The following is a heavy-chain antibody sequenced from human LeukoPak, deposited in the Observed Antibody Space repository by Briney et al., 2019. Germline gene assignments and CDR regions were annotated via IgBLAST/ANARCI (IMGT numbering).Heavy chain of an antibody. Sequence: PGGSLRLSCAASGFTFSSYAMNWVRQAPGKGLEWDSAIIGTGGNTDYADSVKGRFTISRDNSKNTLYLQMKSLRAEDTAVYYCAREGTTIVVALDYWGQGTLVTVSS. D-gene: IGHD3-22*01. V-gene: IGHV3-23*01. CDR3: AREGTTIVVALDY. CDR1: GFTFSSYA. CDR2: IIGTGGNT. J-gene: IGHJ4*02.